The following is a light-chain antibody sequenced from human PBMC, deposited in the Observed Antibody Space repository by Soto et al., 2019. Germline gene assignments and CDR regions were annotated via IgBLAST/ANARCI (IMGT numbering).Light chain of an antibody. J-gene: IGKJ5*01. CDR2: DAS. Sequence: ESVLTQSPATLSLSPGARAPLSCRASQSVSSYLAWYQQKPGQAPRLLIYDASNRATGIPARFSGSGSGTDFTLTINSLEPEDFAFYYGQQRSNWLSITFGQGTRLEI. V-gene: IGKV3-11*01. CDR1: QSVSSY. CDR3: QQRSNWLSIT.